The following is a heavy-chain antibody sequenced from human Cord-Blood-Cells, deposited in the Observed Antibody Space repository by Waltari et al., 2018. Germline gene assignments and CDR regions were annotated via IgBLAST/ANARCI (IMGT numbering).Heavy chain of an antibody. CDR2: INSDGRST. J-gene: IGHJ4*02. Sequence: QLVAYACSVLRPGCSLRVPCQASEFTFRSCALYRVRQAPGKGLVWVSRINSDGRSTSYSDSVKGRFTISRDNAKNTLYLQMNSLRAEDTAVYCCARGGKLLEWLFFDYWGQGTLVTVSS. D-gene: IGHD3-3*01. CDR1: EFTFRSCA. CDR3: ARGGKLLEWLFFDY. V-gene: IGHV3-74*01.